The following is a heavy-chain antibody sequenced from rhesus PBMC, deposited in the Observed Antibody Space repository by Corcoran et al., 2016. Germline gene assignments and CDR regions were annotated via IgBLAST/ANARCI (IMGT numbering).Heavy chain of an antibody. D-gene: IGHD3-34*01. CDR3: ARLSGVIIENDY. CDR1: GGSISGYFY. J-gene: IGHJ4*01. V-gene: IGHV4-143*01. CDR2: IYGSSGST. Sequence: QVQLQESGPGLVKPSETLSLTCTVSGGSISGYFYWSWIRQPPGKGLEWIGGIYGSSGSTYYNPSLKSRVTISKDTSKNQFSLKLTSVTAADTAIYHCARLSGVIIENDYWGQGVLVTVSS.